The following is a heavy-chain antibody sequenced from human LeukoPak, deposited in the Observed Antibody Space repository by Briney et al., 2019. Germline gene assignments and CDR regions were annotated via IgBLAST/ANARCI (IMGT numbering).Heavy chain of an antibody. Sequence: GASVKVSCKASGGTFSSYAISWVRQAPGQGLEWMGGIIPIFGTANYAQKFQGRVTITADESTSTAYMELSSLRSEDTAVYYCARVLMGGYYYFDYWGQGTLVTVSS. CDR3: ARVLMGGYYYFDY. D-gene: IGHD3-22*01. J-gene: IGHJ4*02. V-gene: IGHV1-69*13. CDR2: IIPIFGTA. CDR1: GGTFSSYA.